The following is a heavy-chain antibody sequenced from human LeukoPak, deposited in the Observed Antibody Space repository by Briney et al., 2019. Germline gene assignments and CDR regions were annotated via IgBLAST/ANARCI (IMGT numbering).Heavy chain of an antibody. CDR3: ARVPINQGADS. CDR2: ISGSGST. V-gene: IGHV4-61*02. J-gene: IGHJ4*02. D-gene: IGHD1-14*01. Sequence: PSETLSLTCTVSGGSFSSGSYYRNWFRQPAGKGLEWIGRISGSGSTTSNPSLKSRVTISIDRSKDLLSLKVTSVTAADTAVYYCARVPINQGADSWGQGTLVTVSS. CDR1: GGSFSSGSYY.